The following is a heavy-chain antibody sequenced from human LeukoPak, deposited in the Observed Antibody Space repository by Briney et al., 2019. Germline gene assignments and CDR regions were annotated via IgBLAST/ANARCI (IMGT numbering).Heavy chain of an antibody. CDR2: IYSGGTT. CDR3: ARDRYCSSTSCPNYYMDV. D-gene: IGHD2-2*01. V-gene: IGHV3-53*01. Sequence: GGSLRLSCEASGFTVSNNYMNWLRQAPGKGLEWVSLIYSGGTTNYADSVKGRFTISRDKSKNTLYLQMNSLRAEDTAVYYCARDRYCSSTSCPNYYMDVWGKGTTVTVSS. J-gene: IGHJ6*03. CDR1: GFTVSNNY.